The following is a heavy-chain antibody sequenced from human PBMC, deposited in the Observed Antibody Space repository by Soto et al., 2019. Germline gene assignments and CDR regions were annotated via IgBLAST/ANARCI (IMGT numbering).Heavy chain of an antibody. J-gene: IGHJ5*02. D-gene: IGHD6-19*01. CDR3: AIIAVAGTQDWFDP. CDR2: IIPIFGTA. V-gene: IGHV1-69*13. Sequence: SVKVSCKASGGTFSSYAISRVRQAPGQGLEWMGGIIPIFGTANYAQKFQGRVTITADESTSTAYMELSSLRSEDTAVYYCAIIAVAGTQDWFDPWGQGTLVTVSS. CDR1: GGTFSSYA.